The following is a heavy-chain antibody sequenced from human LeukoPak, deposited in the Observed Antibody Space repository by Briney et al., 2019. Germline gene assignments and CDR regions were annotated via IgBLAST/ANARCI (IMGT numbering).Heavy chain of an antibody. J-gene: IGHJ6*03. Sequence: SETLSLTCTVSGGSISSGSYYWSWIRQPAGKGLEWIGRIYTSGSTNYNPSLKSRVTISVDTSKNQFSLKLSSVTAADTAVYYCARGSYTEDVPNYYMDVWGKGTTVTVSS. D-gene: IGHD1-26*01. CDR3: ARGSYTEDVPNYYMDV. CDR1: GGSISSGSYY. V-gene: IGHV4-61*02. CDR2: IYTSGST.